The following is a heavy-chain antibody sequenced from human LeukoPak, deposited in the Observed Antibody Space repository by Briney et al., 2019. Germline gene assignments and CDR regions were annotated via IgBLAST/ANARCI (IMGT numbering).Heavy chain of an antibody. J-gene: IGHJ6*02. CDR3: AREYSSSWYRGMDV. Sequence: GGSLRLSCAASGFTFSSYAMSWVRQAPGKGLEWVSAISGSGGSTYYADFVKGRFTISRDNSKNTLYLQMNSLRAEDTAVYYCAREYSSSWYRGMDVWGQGTTVTVSS. D-gene: IGHD6-13*01. CDR1: GFTFSSYA. CDR2: ISGSGGST. V-gene: IGHV3-23*01.